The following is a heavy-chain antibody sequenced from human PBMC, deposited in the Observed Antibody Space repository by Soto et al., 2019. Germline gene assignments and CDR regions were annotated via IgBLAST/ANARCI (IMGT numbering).Heavy chain of an antibody. CDR2: ISSSGGII. CDR1: GFTFSNYD. J-gene: IGHJ4*02. Sequence: GGSLRLSCAASGFTFSNYDINWVRQAPGKGPEWISHISSSGGIIYYADSVKGRFTISRDNAKNSLYLQMNSLRGEDTAVYYCARESEDLTSNFDYWGQGTLVTVSS. V-gene: IGHV3-48*03. CDR3: ARESEDLTSNFDY.